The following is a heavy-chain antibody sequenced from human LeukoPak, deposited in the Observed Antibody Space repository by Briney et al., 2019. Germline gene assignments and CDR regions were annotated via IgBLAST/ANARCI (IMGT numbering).Heavy chain of an antibody. CDR1: GFTFSDYY. J-gene: IGHJ1*01. CDR3: ARDALYYDILTGYGFQH. CDR2: ISSSGSTI. Sequence: GGSLRLSCAASGFTFSDYYMSWIRQAPGKGLEWVSYISSSGSTIYYADSVKGRFTISRDNAKNSLYLQMNSLRAEDTAVYYCARDALYYDILTGYGFQHWGQGTLVTVSS. D-gene: IGHD3-9*01. V-gene: IGHV3-11*01.